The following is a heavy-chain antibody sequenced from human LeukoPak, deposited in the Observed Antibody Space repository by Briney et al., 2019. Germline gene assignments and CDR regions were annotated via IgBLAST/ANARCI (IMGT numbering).Heavy chain of an antibody. Sequence: GGSLRLSCAASGFTFSSYGMHWVRQAPGKGLEWVAVMSYDGSKEYYADSVKGRFTISRDNSKNTLYLQMNSLRVEDTAVYYCARDRVYSYGYLRARGNFDYWGQGTLVTVSS. J-gene: IGHJ4*02. CDR1: GFTFSSYG. CDR2: MSYDGSKE. V-gene: IGHV3-30*03. D-gene: IGHD5-18*01. CDR3: ARDRVYSYGYLRARGNFDY.